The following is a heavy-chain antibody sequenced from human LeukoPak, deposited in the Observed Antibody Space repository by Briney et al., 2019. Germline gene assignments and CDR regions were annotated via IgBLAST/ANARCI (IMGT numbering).Heavy chain of an antibody. V-gene: IGHV4-4*02. CDR3: AKITPGDYARERFNWFDP. J-gene: IGHJ5*02. CDR2: IYHSGST. D-gene: IGHD4-17*01. CDR1: GGSISSSNW. Sequence: PSGTLSLTCAVSGGSISSSNWWSWVRQPPGKGLEWIGEIYHSGSTNYNPSLKSRVTISVDTSKNQFSLNLSSVTAADTAVYYCAKITPGDYARERFNWFDPWGQGTLVTVSS.